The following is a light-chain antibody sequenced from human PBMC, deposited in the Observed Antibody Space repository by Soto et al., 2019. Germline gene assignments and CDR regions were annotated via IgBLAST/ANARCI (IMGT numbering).Light chain of an antibody. Sequence: IQMTQSPSSLSASVGDRVTLTCRASQGITNYLNWYQQKPGKAPKLLIYAASTLQSGVPSRFSGSGSGTDFTLTISDLQPEDFATYYCQQANSFPRTFGPGTKVDI. CDR3: QQANSFPRT. J-gene: IGKJ3*01. CDR2: AAS. V-gene: IGKV1-12*01. CDR1: QGITNY.